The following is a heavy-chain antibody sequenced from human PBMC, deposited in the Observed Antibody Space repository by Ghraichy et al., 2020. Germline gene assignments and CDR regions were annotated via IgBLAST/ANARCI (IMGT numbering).Heavy chain of an antibody. J-gene: IGHJ3*02. CDR3: ARDLQSNAFDI. Sequence: GGSLRLSCAASGFTFSSYSMNWVRQAPGKGLEWVSSISSSSSYIYYADSVKGRFTISRDNAKNSLYLQMNSLRAEDMAVYYCARDLQSNAFDIWGQGTMVTVSS. CDR1: GFTFSSYS. CDR2: ISSSSSYI. V-gene: IGHV3-21*01.